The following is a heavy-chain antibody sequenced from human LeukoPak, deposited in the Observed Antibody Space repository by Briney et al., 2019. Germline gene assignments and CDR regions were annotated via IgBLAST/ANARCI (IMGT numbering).Heavy chain of an antibody. CDR3: ARRVRAAKGYYFDY. Sequence: PSETLSLTCTVSGGSISSYYWSWIRQPPGKGLEWIGYIYYSGSTNYNPSLKSRVTISVDTSKNQFSLKLSSVTAADTAVYYCARRVRAAKGYYFDYWGQGTLVTVSS. J-gene: IGHJ4*02. CDR1: GGSISSYY. D-gene: IGHD6-13*01. CDR2: IYYSGST. V-gene: IGHV4-59*08.